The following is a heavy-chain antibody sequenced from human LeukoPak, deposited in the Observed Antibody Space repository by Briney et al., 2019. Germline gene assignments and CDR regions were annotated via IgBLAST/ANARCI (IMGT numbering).Heavy chain of an antibody. CDR2: IYYSGST. CDR3: ARVGYYDSSGYYLFDY. CDR1: GGSISSGDYY. J-gene: IGHJ4*02. Sequence: KPSETLSLTCTVSGGSISSGDYYWSWIRQPPGKGLEWIGYIYYSGSTYYNPSLKSRVTISVDTSKNQSSLKLSSVTAADTAVYYCARVGYYDSSGYYLFDYWGQGTLVTVSS. D-gene: IGHD3-22*01. V-gene: IGHV4-30-4*01.